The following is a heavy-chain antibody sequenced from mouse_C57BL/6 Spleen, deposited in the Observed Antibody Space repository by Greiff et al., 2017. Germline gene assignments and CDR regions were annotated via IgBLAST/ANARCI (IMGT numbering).Heavy chain of an antibody. CDR1: GYTFTDYN. J-gene: IGHJ1*03. D-gene: IGHD3-1*01. CDR3: ARPSGPWYFDV. Sequence: EVQGVESGPELVKPGASVKMSCKASGYTFTDYNMHWVKQSHGKSLEWIGYINPNNGGTSYNQKFKGKATLTVNKSSSTAYMELRSLTSEDSAVYYCARPSGPWYFDVWGTGTTVTVSS. CDR2: INPNNGGT. V-gene: IGHV1-22*01.